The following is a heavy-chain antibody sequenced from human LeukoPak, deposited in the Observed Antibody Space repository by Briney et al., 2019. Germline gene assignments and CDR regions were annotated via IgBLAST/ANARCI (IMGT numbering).Heavy chain of an antibody. V-gene: IGHV3-53*01. CDR3: AKDRSAARVGATPTYYFDY. Sequence: GGSLRLSCAASGFTVSNSFMSWVRQAPGKGLEWVSVIYSGGTTYYADSVKGRFTISRDNSKNTLYLQMNSLRAEDAALYYCAKDRSAARVGATPTYYFDYWGQGTLVTVSS. D-gene: IGHD1-26*01. CDR1: GFTVSNSF. CDR2: IYSGGTT. J-gene: IGHJ4*02.